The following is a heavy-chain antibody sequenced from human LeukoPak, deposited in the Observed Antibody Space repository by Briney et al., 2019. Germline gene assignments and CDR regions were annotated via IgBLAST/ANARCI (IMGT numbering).Heavy chain of an antibody. CDR1: GLTFSRYA. Sequence: HPGGSLRLSCAASGLTFSRYAMNWVRQAPGEGLEWVSGISDSGTSTYYADSVKGRFTISRDNSKNMIYLEMNSLRAEDTAVYYCARAYCGGDCYSYNYNWFDPWGQGTLVTVSS. CDR2: ISDSGTST. J-gene: IGHJ5*02. V-gene: IGHV3-23*01. D-gene: IGHD2-21*02. CDR3: ARAYCGGDCYSYNYNWFDP.